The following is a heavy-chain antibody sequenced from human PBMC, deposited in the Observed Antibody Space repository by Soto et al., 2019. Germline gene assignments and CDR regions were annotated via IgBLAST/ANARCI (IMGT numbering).Heavy chain of an antibody. CDR1: GGSFSGYY. CDR3: ARLGYCSGGSCSYGMDV. D-gene: IGHD2-15*01. CDR2: INHSGST. Sequence: SLTCAVYGGSFSGYYWSWIRQPPGKGLEWIGEINHSGSTNYNPSLKSRVTISVDTSKDQFSLKLSSVTAADTAVYYCARLGYCSGGSCSYGMDVWGQGTTVTVSS. V-gene: IGHV4-34*01. J-gene: IGHJ6*02.